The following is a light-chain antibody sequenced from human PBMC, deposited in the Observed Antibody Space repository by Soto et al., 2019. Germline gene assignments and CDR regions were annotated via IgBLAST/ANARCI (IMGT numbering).Light chain of an antibody. J-gene: IGLJ1*01. CDR3: VLYIGGGSYV. V-gene: IGLV8-61*01. CDR2: STN. CDR1: SGSVSTGYH. Sequence: QTVVTQEPSFSVSPGGTVTLTCGLTSGSVSTGYHPSWYQQTPGQAPRTLIYSTNTRSSGVPDRFSGSILGNKAALTIAGAQADYESDYYCVLYIGGGSYVFGTGTKLTVL.